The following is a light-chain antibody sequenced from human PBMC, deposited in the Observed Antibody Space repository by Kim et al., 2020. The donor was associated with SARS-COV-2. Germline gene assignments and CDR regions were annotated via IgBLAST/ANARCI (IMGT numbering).Light chain of an antibody. CDR2: AAS. J-gene: IGKJ2*01. Sequence: IQLTQSPSSLSASVGDRVTITCRASRDISSYLAWYQQKPGKAPKLLIYAASTLQSGVPSRFSGSGSGTDFTLTISSLQPEDFATYYCQQLNSYPPYTFGQGTKLEI. CDR1: RDISSY. CDR3: QQLNSYPPYT. V-gene: IGKV1-9*01.